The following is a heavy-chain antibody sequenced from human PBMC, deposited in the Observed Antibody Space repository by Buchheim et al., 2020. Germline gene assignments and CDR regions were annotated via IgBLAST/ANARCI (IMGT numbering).Heavy chain of an antibody. CDR1: GGSISSYY. D-gene: IGHD2-2*01. Sequence: QVQLQESGPGLVKPSETLSLTCTVSGGSISSYYWSWIRQPPGKGLEWIGYIYYSGSTNYNPSLKSRVTISVDTSKKQFSLKLSSVTAADTAVYYCARGLVGYCSSTSCYLDYWGQGTL. CDR3: ARGLVGYCSSTSCYLDY. J-gene: IGHJ4*02. V-gene: IGHV4-59*01. CDR2: IYYSGST.